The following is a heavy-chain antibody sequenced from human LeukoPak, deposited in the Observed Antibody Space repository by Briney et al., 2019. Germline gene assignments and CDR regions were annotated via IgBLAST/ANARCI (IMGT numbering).Heavy chain of an antibody. CDR3: AKSGSYTGWFDP. CDR2: IYYSGST. J-gene: IGHJ5*02. V-gene: IGHV4-39*07. Sequence: PSETLSLTCTVSGGSISSSSYSWGWIRQPPGKGLEWIGSIYYSGSTNYNPSLKSRVTISVDTSKNQFSLKLSSVTAADTAVYYCAKSGSYTGWFDPWGQGTLVTVSS. D-gene: IGHD1-26*01. CDR1: GGSISSSSYS.